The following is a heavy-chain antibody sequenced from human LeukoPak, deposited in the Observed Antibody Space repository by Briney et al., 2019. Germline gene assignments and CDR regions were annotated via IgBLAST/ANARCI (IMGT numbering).Heavy chain of an antibody. CDR3: ATGFFN. D-gene: IGHD3-3*01. J-gene: IGHJ4*02. CDR2: FDPEDGET. CDR1: GYTFTSYD. Sequence: ASVKVSCKASGYTFTSYDINWVRQAPGKGLEWMGGFDPEDGETIYAQKFQGRVTMTEDTSTDTAYMELSSLRSEDTAVYYCATGFFNWGQGTLVTVSS. V-gene: IGHV1-24*01.